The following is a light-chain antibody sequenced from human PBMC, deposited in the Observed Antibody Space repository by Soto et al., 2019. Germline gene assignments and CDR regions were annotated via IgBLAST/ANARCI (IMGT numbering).Light chain of an antibody. CDR2: SNN. V-gene: IGLV1-47*02. Sequence: QSVLTQPPSASGTPGQRVTISCSGSSSNIGSNYVYWYQQLPGTAPKLLMYSNNQRPSGVPDRFSGSKSGTSASLAISGLRSEDEADYYSAAWDDSLSGRVLGGGTKLTVL. CDR3: AAWDDSLSGRV. CDR1: SSNIGSNY. J-gene: IGLJ3*02.